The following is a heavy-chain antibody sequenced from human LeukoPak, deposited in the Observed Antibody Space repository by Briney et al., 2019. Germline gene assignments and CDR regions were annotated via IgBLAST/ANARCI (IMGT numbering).Heavy chain of an antibody. D-gene: IGHD5/OR15-5a*01. CDR3: ARSKGHDAFDI. V-gene: IGHV1-2*02. J-gene: IGHJ3*02. Sequence: ASVKVSCKASGYTFTGYYMHWVRHAPGQGLELMGWINPNSGGTNYAQKFQGRVTMTRDTSISTAYMELSRLRSDDTAVYYCARSKGHDAFDIWGQGTMVTVSS. CDR1: GYTFTGYY. CDR2: INPNSGGT.